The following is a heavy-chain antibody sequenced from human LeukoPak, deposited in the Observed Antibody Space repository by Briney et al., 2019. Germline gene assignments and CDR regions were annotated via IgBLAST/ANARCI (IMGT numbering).Heavy chain of an antibody. Sequence: SETLSLTCAVSGGSISSSTLWSWLRPPPGKRLGWTGEICNSGSTNYNHSLKSRVTISVDNSKNQLSLKLNSVTAADTAVYYCARVRPRSIAAPSSCFDPWGQGTLVTVSS. CDR2: ICNSGST. CDR1: GGSISSSTL. D-gene: IGHD6-13*01. V-gene: IGHV4-4*02. J-gene: IGHJ5*02. CDR3: ARVRPRSIAAPSSCFDP.